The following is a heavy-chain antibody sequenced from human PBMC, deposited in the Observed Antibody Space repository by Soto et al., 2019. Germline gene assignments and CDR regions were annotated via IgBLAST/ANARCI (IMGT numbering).Heavy chain of an antibody. CDR2: IYFNGVT. V-gene: IGHV4-31*03. Sequence: PSETLSLTCTVSGGSITNDGYYWTWIRQHPGKGLEWIGYIYFNGVTYYNPSLTSRVTISVDRSKTQFYLNLTAVSAADTAVYYCARPAQTNLDAFDIWGQGTMVT. J-gene: IGHJ3*02. CDR3: ARPAQTNLDAFDI. CDR1: GGSITNDGYY. D-gene: IGHD1-7*01.